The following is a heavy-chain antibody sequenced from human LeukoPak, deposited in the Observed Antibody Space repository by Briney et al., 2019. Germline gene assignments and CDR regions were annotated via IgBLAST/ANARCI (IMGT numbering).Heavy chain of an antibody. V-gene: IGHV1-18*01. D-gene: IGHD6-19*01. CDR3: ARDYSSGWYGGWFDP. CDR2: ISAYNGNT. CDR1: GYTFTNYG. J-gene: IGHJ5*02. Sequence: ASVKVSCKASGYTFTNYGISWVRQAPGQGLEWMGWISAYNGNTNYAQKLQGRVTMTTDTSTSTAYMELRSLTSDDTAVYYCARDYSSGWYGGWFDPWAREPWSPSPQ.